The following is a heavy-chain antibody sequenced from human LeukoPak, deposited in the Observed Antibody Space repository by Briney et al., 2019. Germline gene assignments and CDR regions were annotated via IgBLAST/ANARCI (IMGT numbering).Heavy chain of an antibody. D-gene: IGHD6-25*01. CDR2: INHSGST. J-gene: IGHJ4*02. CDR3: ARGSGWAFDY. V-gene: IGHV4-34*01. Sequence: EWIGEINHSGSTNYNPSLKSRVTISVDTSKNQFSLKLSSVTAADTAVYYCARGSGWAFDYWGQGTLVTVSS.